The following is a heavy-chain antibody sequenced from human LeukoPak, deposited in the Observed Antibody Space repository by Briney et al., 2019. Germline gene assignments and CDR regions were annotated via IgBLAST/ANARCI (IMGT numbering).Heavy chain of an antibody. J-gene: IGHJ4*02. V-gene: IGHV3-21*01. CDR3: ARDGPTVTTSPPNFDY. CDR1: GFPFSAYT. D-gene: IGHD4-17*01. CDR2: ISSSSAYI. Sequence: GGSLRLSCAASGFPFSAYTMIWVRQAPGKGLEGVSSISSSSAYIYYADSLKGRFTISRDNAKNSLYLQMNSLRAEDTAVYYCARDGPTVTTSPPNFDYWGQGTLVTVSS.